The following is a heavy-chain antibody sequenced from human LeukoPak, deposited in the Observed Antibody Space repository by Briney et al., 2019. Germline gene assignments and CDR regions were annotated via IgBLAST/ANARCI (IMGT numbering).Heavy chain of an antibody. CDR3: ARGIAAAGIPFDY. D-gene: IGHD6-13*01. J-gene: IGHJ4*02. CDR2: IIPIFGTA. CDR1: GGTFSSYA. V-gene: IGHV1-69*01. Sequence: SVKVSCKASGGTFSSYAISWVRQAPGQGLEWMGGIIPIFGTANYAQKFQGRVTITADESTSTAYMELSSLRSEDTAVYYCARGIAAAGIPFDYWGQGTLVTVSS.